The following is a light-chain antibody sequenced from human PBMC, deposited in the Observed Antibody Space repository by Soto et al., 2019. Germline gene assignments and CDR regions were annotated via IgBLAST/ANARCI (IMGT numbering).Light chain of an antibody. CDR2: DAS. CDR3: QQRSNWPT. Sequence: EIVLTQSPATLSLSPGARATLSCRVSQSVSSYLAWYQQKPGQAPRLLIYDASNRATGIPARFSGSGSGTDFTLTISSLEPEDFAVYYCQQRSNWPTFGQGTRLEIK. CDR1: QSVSSY. V-gene: IGKV3-11*01. J-gene: IGKJ5*01.